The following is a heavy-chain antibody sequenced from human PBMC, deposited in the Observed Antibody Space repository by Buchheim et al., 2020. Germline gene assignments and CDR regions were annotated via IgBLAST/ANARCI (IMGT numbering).Heavy chain of an antibody. V-gene: IGHV4-59*01. CDR2: IYYSGST. Sequence: QVQLQESGPGLVKPSETLSLTCTVSGGSISSYYWSWIRQPPGKGLEWIGYIYYSGSTNYNPSLKSRVTISVDTSKNQFSLKLSSVTAADTAVYYCARVSVHGYNLAFDYWGQGTL. J-gene: IGHJ4*02. D-gene: IGHD5-24*01. CDR1: GGSISSYY. CDR3: ARVSVHGYNLAFDY.